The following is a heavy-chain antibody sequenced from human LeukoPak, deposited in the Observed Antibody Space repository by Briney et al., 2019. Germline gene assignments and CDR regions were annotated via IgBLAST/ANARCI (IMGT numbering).Heavy chain of an antibody. V-gene: IGHV3-7*03. CDR1: GFKFSDSW. CDR3: ATYKNWVAGDV. D-gene: IGHD7-27*01. Sequence: PGGSLRLSCAASGFKFSDSWMCWVRQAPGKGPEWVANIKPDGTEEKYVDSVKGRFTVSRDNARNSLFLQMNSLRVEDTAVYYCATYKNWVAGDVWGQGTTVSVSS. CDR2: IKPDGTEE. J-gene: IGHJ6*02.